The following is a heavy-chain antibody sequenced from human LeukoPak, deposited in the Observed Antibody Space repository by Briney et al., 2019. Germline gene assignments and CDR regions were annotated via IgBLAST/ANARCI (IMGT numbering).Heavy chain of an antibody. D-gene: IGHD3-10*01. CDR3: TTDQVLWFGDTY. J-gene: IGHJ4*02. CDR2: IIPILGIA. Sequence: GASVKVSCKASGGTFSSYAISWVRQAPGQGLEWMGRIIPILGIANYAQKFQGRVTITADKSTSTAYMELSSLRSEDTAVYYCTTDQVLWFGDTYWGQGTLVTVSS. CDR1: GGTFSSYA. V-gene: IGHV1-69*04.